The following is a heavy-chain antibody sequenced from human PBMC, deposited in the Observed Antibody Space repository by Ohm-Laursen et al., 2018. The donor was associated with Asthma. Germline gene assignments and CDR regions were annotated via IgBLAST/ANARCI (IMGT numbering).Heavy chain of an antibody. V-gene: IGHV1-69*13. CDR1: GYTFTSYG. CDR2: IIPIFGTA. Sequence: SVKVFCKASGYTFTSYGISWVRQAPGQGIEWMGGIIPIFGTANYAQKFQGRVTITADESTSTAYMELSSLRSEDTAVYYCARGGLYSSSWYGGGYYGMDVWGQGTTVTVSS. J-gene: IGHJ6*02. CDR3: ARGGLYSSSWYGGGYYGMDV. D-gene: IGHD6-13*01.